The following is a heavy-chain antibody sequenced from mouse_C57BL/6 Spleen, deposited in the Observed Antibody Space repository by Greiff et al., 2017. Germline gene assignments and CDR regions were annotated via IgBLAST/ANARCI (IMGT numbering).Heavy chain of an antibody. CDR1: GFNINDYY. Sequence: EVQLQQSGAELVKPGASVKLSCTASGFNINDYYMHWVKQRTEQGLEGSGRLDPEDGETKYAPKFHGKATITADPSSNTAYLQRSSLTSEDTGFYYCARGWAQALREYFDYWGQGTTRTVSS. J-gene: IGHJ2*01. D-gene: IGHD3-2*02. CDR2: LDPEDGET. CDR3: ARGWAQALREYFDY. V-gene: IGHV14-2*01.